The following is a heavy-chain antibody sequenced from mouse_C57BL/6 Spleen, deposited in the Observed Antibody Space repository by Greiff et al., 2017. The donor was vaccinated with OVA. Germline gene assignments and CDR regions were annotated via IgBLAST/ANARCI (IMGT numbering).Heavy chain of an antibody. Sequence: QVQLQQSGPELVKPGASVKISCKASGYAFSSSWMNWVKQRPGKGLEWIGRIYPGDGDTKYHGKFKGKATLTADKSSSTAYMQLSSLTSEDSSVYFCARGKDSWYFDVWGTGTTVTVSS. V-gene: IGHV1-82*01. J-gene: IGHJ1*03. CDR2: IYPGDGDT. CDR1: GYAFSSSW. CDR3: ARGKDSWYFDV.